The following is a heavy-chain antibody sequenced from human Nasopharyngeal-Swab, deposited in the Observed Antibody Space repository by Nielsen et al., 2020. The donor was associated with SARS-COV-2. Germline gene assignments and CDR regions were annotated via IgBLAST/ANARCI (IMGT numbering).Heavy chain of an antibody. Sequence: GESLKISCAASGFTFSSYSMNWVRQAPGKGLEWVSSISSSSSYIYYADSVKGRFTISRDNAKNSLYLKMNSLRAEDTAVYYCARDQQGGYGSGSYGTVPYYYYGMDVWGQGTTVTVSS. V-gene: IGHV3-21*01. CDR1: GFTFSSYS. CDR3: ARDQQGGYGSGSYGTVPYYYYGMDV. CDR2: ISSSSSYI. D-gene: IGHD3-10*01. J-gene: IGHJ6*02.